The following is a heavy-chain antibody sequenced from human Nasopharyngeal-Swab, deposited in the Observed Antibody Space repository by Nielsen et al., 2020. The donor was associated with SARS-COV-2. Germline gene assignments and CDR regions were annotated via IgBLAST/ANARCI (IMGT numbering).Heavy chain of an antibody. CDR3: ARPNSGSYQGHFDY. CDR2: ISYDGSNK. V-gene: IGHV3-30-3*01. Sequence: GESLKISCAASGFTFSGYAMHWVRQAPGKGLEWVAVISYDGSNKYYADSVKGRFTISRDNSKNTLYLQMNSLRAEDTAVYYCARPNSGSYQGHFDYWGQGTLVTVSS. CDR1: GFTFSGYA. J-gene: IGHJ4*02. D-gene: IGHD1-26*01.